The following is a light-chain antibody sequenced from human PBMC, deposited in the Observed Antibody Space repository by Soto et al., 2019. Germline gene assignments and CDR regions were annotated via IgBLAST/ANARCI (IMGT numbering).Light chain of an antibody. CDR3: HKNSSVPM. Sequence: DIQMTQSPTSLSASVGDRVTITCRASQDIRNFVAWYQQKPGKAPKLLIYAASTLQSGVPSRFSGSGSGTYFTTTSNRLQPEDVATYSYHKNSSVPMFGPGTKVEIK. J-gene: IGKJ3*01. V-gene: IGKV1-27*01. CDR1: QDIRNF. CDR2: AAS.